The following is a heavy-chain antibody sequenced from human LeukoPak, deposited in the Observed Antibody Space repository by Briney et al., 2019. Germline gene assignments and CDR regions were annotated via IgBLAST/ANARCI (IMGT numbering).Heavy chain of an antibody. CDR2: IYSSGST. Sequence: SETLSLTCTVFGGFINTYYWSWIRQSPGKGLEFIGYIYSSGSTDYNPSLKSRVVISIDTSKSQFSLKMNSVTAADTAVYYCARRGTPYYYYYMDVWGKGTTVTVSS. V-gene: IGHV4-59*08. J-gene: IGHJ6*03. CDR3: ARRGTPYYYYYMDV. D-gene: IGHD3-16*01. CDR1: GGFINTYY.